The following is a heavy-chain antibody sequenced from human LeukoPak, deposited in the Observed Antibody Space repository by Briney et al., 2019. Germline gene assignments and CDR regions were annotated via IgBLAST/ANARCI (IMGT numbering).Heavy chain of an antibody. Sequence: PSETLSLTCTVSGGSISSSIYYWGWIRQPPGTGLEWIASIYSGGNTYYSPSLKSRVTISVDASKNQCSLRLSSVTAADTAVCYCGRYDHPVITPIDSWGQGTLVTVSS. CDR1: GGSISSSIYY. D-gene: IGHD3-3*01. V-gene: IGHV4-39*01. J-gene: IGHJ4*02. CDR2: IYSGGNT. CDR3: GRYDHPVITPIDS.